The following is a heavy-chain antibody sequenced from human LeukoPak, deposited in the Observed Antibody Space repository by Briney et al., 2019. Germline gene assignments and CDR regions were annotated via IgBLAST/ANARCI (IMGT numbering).Heavy chain of an antibody. CDR1: GFTFSDYY. V-gene: IGHV3-11*01. CDR3: ARPLAPWWELRGGPNAFDI. J-gene: IGHJ3*02. D-gene: IGHD1-26*01. Sequence: PGGSLRLSCAAPGFTFSDYYMSWIRQAPGKGLEWVSYISSSGSTIYYADSVKGRFTISRDNAKNSLYLQMNSLRAEDTAVYYCARPLAPWWELRGGPNAFDIWGQGRMVTVSS. CDR2: ISSSGSTI.